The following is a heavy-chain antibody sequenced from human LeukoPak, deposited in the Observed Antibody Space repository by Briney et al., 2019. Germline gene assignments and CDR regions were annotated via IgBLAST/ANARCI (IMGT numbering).Heavy chain of an antibody. V-gene: IGHV4-4*07. J-gene: IGHJ4*02. D-gene: IGHD3-10*01. CDR1: GGSISSYY. Sequence: SETLSLTCTVSGGSISSYYWSWIRQPAGKGLEWIGRIYTSGSTNYNPSLKSRVTTSVDTSKNQFSLKLSSVTAADTAVYYCARDSTGGSGSYYTYFDYWGQGTLVTVSS. CDR3: ARDSTGGSGSYYTYFDY. CDR2: IYTSGST.